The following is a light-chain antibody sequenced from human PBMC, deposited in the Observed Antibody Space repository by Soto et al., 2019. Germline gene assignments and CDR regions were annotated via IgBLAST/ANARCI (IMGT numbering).Light chain of an antibody. Sequence: QPVLTQPPSASGTPGQSVIISCSGSSSNIGSNYVYWHQQFPGTAPKLLIYNTDQRPSGVPDRFSASKSGTSASLAISGLRSEDEADYYCAVWDDSLSGQVFGTGTKLTVL. V-gene: IGLV1-47*02. CDR3: AVWDDSLSGQV. CDR2: NTD. J-gene: IGLJ1*01. CDR1: SSNIGSNY.